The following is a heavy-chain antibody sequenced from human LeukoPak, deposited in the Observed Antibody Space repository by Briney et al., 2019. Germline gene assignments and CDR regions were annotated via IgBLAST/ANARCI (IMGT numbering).Heavy chain of an antibody. D-gene: IGHD5/OR15-5a*01. Sequence: PSETLSLTCAVSGSSISSSTWWTWVRQAPGKGLEWIWEVFYSGSTNSNPSLKSRLTMSVDESKHEFSLKLASVTAADTAIYYCASGGLVSRYLDHWGQGTLVTVSP. V-gene: IGHV4-4*02. CDR1: GSSISSSTW. CDR3: ASGGLVSRYLDH. J-gene: IGHJ4*02. CDR2: VFYSGST.